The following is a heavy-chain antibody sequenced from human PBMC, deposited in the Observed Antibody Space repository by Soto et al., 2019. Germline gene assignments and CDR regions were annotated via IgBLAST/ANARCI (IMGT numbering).Heavy chain of an antibody. V-gene: IGHV1-18*01. D-gene: IGHD3-3*01. J-gene: IGHJ6*03. CDR1: GYSFTSYG. Sequence: ASVKVSFKASGYSFTSYGISWVRQAPGQGLEWMGWISAYNGNTNYAQKLQGRVTMTTDTSTSTAYMELRSLRSDDTAVYYCARESPEIFGVVTSLYYYYYYMDVWGKGTTVTVSS. CDR2: ISAYNGNT. CDR3: ARESPEIFGVVTSLYYYYYYMDV.